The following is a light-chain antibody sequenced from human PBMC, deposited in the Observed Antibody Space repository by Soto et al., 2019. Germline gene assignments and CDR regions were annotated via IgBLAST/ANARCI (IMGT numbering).Light chain of an antibody. J-gene: IGKJ1*01. CDR3: QQYGSSPRT. V-gene: IGKV3-20*01. CDR1: QSVSSSY. CDR2: GAS. Sequence: EIVLTQSPGTLSLSPRERATLSCRASQSVSSSYLAWYQQKPGQAPRLPIYGASSRATGIPDRFSGSGPGTDVTLTISRLEPEDFAVYYCQQYGSSPRTFGQGTKVEIK.